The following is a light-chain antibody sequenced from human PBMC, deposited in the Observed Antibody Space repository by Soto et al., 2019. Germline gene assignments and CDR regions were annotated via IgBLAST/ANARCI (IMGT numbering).Light chain of an antibody. Sequence: VLTQSPGTLSLSRGESGTLSCRASQTVGITYLTWYQQKPGQATRLLIFGASKRANGIPDRFSGSVSGRDFTLTISGLEPEDFAVYYCQQYGSSHLISFGQGTRLEIK. CDR1: QTVGITY. V-gene: IGKV3-20*01. CDR2: GAS. CDR3: QQYGSSHLIS. J-gene: IGKJ5*01.